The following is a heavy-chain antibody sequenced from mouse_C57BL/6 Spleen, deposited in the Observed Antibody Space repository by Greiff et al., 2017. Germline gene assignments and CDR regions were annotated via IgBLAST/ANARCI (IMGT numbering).Heavy chain of an antibody. CDR1: GYAFSSSW. J-gene: IGHJ2*01. CDR3: AREEGSSSYPY. Sequence: VQLQQSGPELVKPGASVKISCKASGYAFSSSWMNWVKQRPGKGLEWIGRIYPGDGDTNYNGKFKGKATLTADKSSSTAYMQLSSLTSEDSAVYFCAREEGSSSYPYWGQGTTLTVSS. CDR2: IYPGDGDT. D-gene: IGHD1-1*01. V-gene: IGHV1-82*01.